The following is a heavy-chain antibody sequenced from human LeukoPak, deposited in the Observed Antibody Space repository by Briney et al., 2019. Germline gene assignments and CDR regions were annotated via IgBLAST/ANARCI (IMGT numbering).Heavy chain of an antibody. CDR2: ISGSGGST. V-gene: IGHV3-23*01. Sequence: SGGSLRLSCAASGFTFSSYAMSWVRQAPGKGLEWVSAISGSGGSTYYADSVKGRFTISRDNSKNTLYLQMNSLRAEDTAVYYCAKADSSGYYIFDYWGQGTLVTVSS. J-gene: IGHJ4*02. CDR1: GFTFSSYA. D-gene: IGHD3-22*01. CDR3: AKADSSGYYIFDY.